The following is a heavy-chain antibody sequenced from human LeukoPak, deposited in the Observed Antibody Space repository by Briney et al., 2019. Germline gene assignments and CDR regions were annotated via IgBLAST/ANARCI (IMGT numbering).Heavy chain of an antibody. V-gene: IGHV3-30*04. CDR1: GFTFTNFA. CDR3: ARDRGDGGELYPSYYFDY. J-gene: IGHJ4*02. D-gene: IGHD3-16*01. CDR2: ISNDERNK. Sequence: GRSLRLSCAASGFTFTNFAMHWVRQAPGKGLEWVAVISNDERNKYYADSVKGRFTISRDNAKNSLYLQMNSLRAEDTAVYYCARDRGDGGELYPSYYFDYWGQGTLVTASS.